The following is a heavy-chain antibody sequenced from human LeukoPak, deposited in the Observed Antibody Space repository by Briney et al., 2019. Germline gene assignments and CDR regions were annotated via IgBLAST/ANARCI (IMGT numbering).Heavy chain of an antibody. CDR1: GFTFSSYS. V-gene: IGHV3-21*01. CDR2: ISSSSSYI. J-gene: IGHJ4*02. Sequence: GGSLRLSCAASGFTFSSYSMNWVRQAPGKGLEWVSSISSSSSYIYYADSVKGRFTISRDNSKNTLYLQMNSLRAEDTAVYYCAKGHYYNILTGYSVRRGLDYWGQGTLVTVSS. D-gene: IGHD3-9*01. CDR3: AKGHYYNILTGYSVRRGLDY.